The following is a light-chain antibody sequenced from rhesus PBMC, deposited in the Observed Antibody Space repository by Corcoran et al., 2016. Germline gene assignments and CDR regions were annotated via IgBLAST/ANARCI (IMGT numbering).Light chain of an antibody. CDR3: YQHSSGYS. Sequence: QVILTQSPATLSLSSGERATLPCRASQSVSSYLAWYQQKPGQAPRRLIYGASSRATGIPERFSGSGSGTYFTLTISSLEPENVGVYRCYQHSSGYSFGQGTKVEIK. CDR1: QSVSSY. V-gene: IGKV3-10*01. CDR2: GAS. J-gene: IGKJ2*01.